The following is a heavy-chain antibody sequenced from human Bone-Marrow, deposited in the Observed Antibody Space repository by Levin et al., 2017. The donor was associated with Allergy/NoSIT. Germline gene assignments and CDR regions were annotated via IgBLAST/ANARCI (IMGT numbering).Heavy chain of an antibody. CDR2: IKGEADGGAT. D-gene: IGHD1-7*01. CDR1: GFIFINAW. V-gene: IGHV3-15*05. Sequence: GGSLRLSCGGSGFIFINAWMTWVRQTPGKGLEWVGRIKGEADGGATDYGAPVKGRFTISRDDSENMLYLQMNSLKTEDTAVYYCSAVRWGGTTALHYWGQGALVTVSS. CDR3: SAVRWGGTTALHY. J-gene: IGHJ4*02.